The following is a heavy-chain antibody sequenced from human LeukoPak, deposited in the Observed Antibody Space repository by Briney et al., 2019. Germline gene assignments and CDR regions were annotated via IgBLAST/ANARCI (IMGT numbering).Heavy chain of an antibody. D-gene: IGHD5-24*01. CDR1: GGSISSGSYY. CDR3: ARDGYKLD. J-gene: IGHJ4*02. V-gene: IGHV4-61*02. Sequence: SETLSLTCTVSGGSISSGSYYWSWIRQPAGKGLEWIGRIYTSGSTNYNPSLKSRVTISVDTSKNQLPLKLSSVTAADTAVYYCARDGYKLDWGQGTLVTVSS. CDR2: IYTSGST.